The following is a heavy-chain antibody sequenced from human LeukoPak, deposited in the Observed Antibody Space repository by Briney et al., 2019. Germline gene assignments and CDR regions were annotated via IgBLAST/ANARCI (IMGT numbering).Heavy chain of an antibody. CDR2: IYTSGST. CDR3: ARDLPTLGAPFDY. D-gene: IGHD3-16*01. V-gene: IGHV4-4*07. CDR1: GGSISSYY. Sequence: NPSETLSLTCTVSGGSISSYYWSWIRQPPGKGLEWIGRIYTSGSTNYNPSLKSRVTMSVDTSKNQFSLKLSSVTAVDTAVYYCARDLPTLGAPFDYWGQGTLVTVSS. J-gene: IGHJ4*02.